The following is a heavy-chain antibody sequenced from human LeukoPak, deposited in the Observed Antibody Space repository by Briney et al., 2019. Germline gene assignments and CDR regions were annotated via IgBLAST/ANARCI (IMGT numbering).Heavy chain of an antibody. D-gene: IGHD5-18*01. V-gene: IGHV4-31*03. CDR3: ASGSVDTAMAPYYYYYGMDV. CDR1: GGSISSGGYY. CDR2: IYYSGST. Sequence: SQTLSFTCTVSGGSISSGGYYWSWIRQHPGKGLEWIGYIYYSGSTYYNPSLKSRVIISVDTSKNQFSLKLSSVTAADTAVYYCASGSVDTAMAPYYYYYGMDVWGKGTTVTVSS. J-gene: IGHJ6*04.